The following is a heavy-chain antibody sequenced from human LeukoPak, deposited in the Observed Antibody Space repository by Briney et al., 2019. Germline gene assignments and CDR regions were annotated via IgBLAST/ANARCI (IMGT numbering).Heavy chain of an antibody. CDR2: ISGSGGST. D-gene: IGHD2-21*01. V-gene: IGHV3-23*01. Sequence: GGSLRLSCAASGFTFSSNAMTWGRKATGQGLKWVSAISGSGGSTYYADSVKGRFPISRDNSKNTLYLQMNSLRAEDTAVYFFATDDGIRDFDYWGQGILVTVSS. J-gene: IGHJ4*02. CDR3: ATDDGIRDFDY. CDR1: GFTFSSNA.